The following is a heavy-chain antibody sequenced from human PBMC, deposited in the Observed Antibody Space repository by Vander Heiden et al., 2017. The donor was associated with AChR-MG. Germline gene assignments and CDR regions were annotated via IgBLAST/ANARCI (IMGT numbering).Heavy chain of an antibody. D-gene: IGHD1-7*01. V-gene: IGHV3-21*01. Sequence: EVQLVESGGGLVKPGGSLRLSCAASGFPFSSYSMNWVRQAPGKGLEWVSSISSSSSYIYYADSVKGRFTISRDNAKNSLYLQMNSLRAEDTAVYYCARANWNYGGNFDYWGQGTLVTVSS. J-gene: IGHJ4*02. CDR1: GFPFSSYS. CDR3: ARANWNYGGNFDY. CDR2: ISSSSSYI.